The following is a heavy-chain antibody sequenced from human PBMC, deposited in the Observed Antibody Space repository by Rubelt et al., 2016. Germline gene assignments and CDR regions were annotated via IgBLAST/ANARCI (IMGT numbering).Heavy chain of an antibody. CDR1: GFTFTTAG. CDR3: ARHPGDIVVVPAAHFDY. J-gene: IGHJ4*02. CDR2: IVYSGDSQ. D-gene: IGHD2-2*01. Sequence: EVQLVESGGGLVKPGGSLKLSCAASGFTFTTAGMTWIRQAPGKGLEWVSTIVYSGDSQYYADSVKGRFTISRDNTRNSLFLQMNSLRAEDTAVYYCARHPGDIVVVPAAHFDYWGQGTLVTVSS. V-gene: IGHV3-21*01.